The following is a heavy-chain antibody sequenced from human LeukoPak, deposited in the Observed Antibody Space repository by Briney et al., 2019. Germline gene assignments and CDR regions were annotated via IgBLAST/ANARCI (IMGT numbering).Heavy chain of an antibody. CDR1: GFTLSSYA. CDR2: ISGSGGST. Sequence: PGGSLRLSCAASGFTLSSYAMSWVRQAPGKGLEWVSAISGSGGSTYYADSVKGRFTISRDNSKNTLYLQMNSLRAEDTAVYYCAKHPLVASYYYGMDVWGQGTTVTVSS. J-gene: IGHJ6*02. V-gene: IGHV3-23*01. D-gene: IGHD2-8*02. CDR3: AKHPLVASYYYGMDV.